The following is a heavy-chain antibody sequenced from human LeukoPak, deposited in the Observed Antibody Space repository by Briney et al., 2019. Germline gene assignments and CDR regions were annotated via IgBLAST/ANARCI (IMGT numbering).Heavy chain of an antibody. CDR3: ARHHSVYYYYGMDV. V-gene: IGHV4-30-2*01. J-gene: IGHJ6*02. CDR1: GGSISSGGYY. Sequence: SETLSLTCTVSGGSISSGGYYWSWIRQPPGKGLEWIGYIYHSGSTYYNPSLKSRVTISVDRSKNQFSLKLSSVTAADTAVYYCARHHSVYYYYGMDVWGQGTTVTVSS. CDR2: IYHSGST. D-gene: IGHD1-14*01.